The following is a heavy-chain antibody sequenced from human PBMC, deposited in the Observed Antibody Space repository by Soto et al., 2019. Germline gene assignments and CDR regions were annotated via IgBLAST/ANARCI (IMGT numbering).Heavy chain of an antibody. D-gene: IGHD2-21*02. J-gene: IGHJ4*02. CDR1: GFALSGYW. CDR2: INPDGTLK. V-gene: IGHV3-7*03. Sequence: EVQLVESGGGLVQPGGSLRLSCAASGFALSGYWMTWVRQAPGKGLEWVASINPDGTLKYYVDSVKGRFTISRDNAGNSLFLQMISLRVEDTAVYYCARWESGDWYLGIWGQGTLVTVSS. CDR3: ARWESGDWYLGI.